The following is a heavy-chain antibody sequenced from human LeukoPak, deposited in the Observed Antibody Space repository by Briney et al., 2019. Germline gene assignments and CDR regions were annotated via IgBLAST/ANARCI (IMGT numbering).Heavy chain of an antibody. Sequence: GASVKVSCKASGYTFTSYDINWVRQATGQGLEWMGWMNPNSGNTGYAQKFQGRVTITRNTSISTAYMELSSLRSEDAAVYYCARDARIYSGSYYGFGYWGQGTLVTVSS. D-gene: IGHD1-26*01. CDR3: ARDARIYSGSYYGFGY. V-gene: IGHV1-8*03. CDR1: GYTFTSYD. CDR2: MNPNSGNT. J-gene: IGHJ4*02.